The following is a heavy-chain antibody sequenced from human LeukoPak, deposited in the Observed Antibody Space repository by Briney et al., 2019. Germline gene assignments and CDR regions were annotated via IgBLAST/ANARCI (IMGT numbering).Heavy chain of an antibody. Sequence: SETLSLTCAVYGGSFSDYFWGWIRQPPGKGLEWIGEINHSGRTYYNPSLKSRVTISVDTSKNQFSLNLSSVTAADTAVYYSARDVVVVPAAIYYGMDVWGQGTTVTVSS. CDR3: ARDVVVVPAAIYYGMDV. CDR1: GGSFSDYF. CDR2: INHSGRT. J-gene: IGHJ6*02. D-gene: IGHD2-2*01. V-gene: IGHV4-34*01.